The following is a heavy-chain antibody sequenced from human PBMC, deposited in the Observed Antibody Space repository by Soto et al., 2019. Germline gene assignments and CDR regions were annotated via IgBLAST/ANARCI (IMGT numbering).Heavy chain of an antibody. J-gene: IGHJ4*02. CDR2: ICGNGGGT. D-gene: IGHD1-1*01. CDR3: AKDYRQLEPPY. CDR1: GFTFSTYA. Sequence: GGSLRLSCAASGFTFSTYAMSWVRQAPGKGLEWVSGICGNGGGTPYADSVKGRFTISRDNSKNTLYLQMNSLRAEDTAVYYCAKDYRQLEPPYWGQGTLVTVSS. V-gene: IGHV3-23*01.